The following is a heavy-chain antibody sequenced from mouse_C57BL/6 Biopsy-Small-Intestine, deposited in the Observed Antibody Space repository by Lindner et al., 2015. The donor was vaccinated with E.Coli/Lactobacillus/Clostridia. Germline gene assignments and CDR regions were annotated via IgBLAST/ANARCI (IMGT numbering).Heavy chain of an antibody. Sequence: VQLQESGGDLVKPGGSLKLSCAASGFTFSSYGMSWVRQTPDKRLEWVATISSGGGYTYYPDSVKGRFTISRDNAKNTLYLQMSSLKSEDTAMYYCARHDTYDGWGQGTLVTVSA. J-gene: IGHJ3*01. D-gene: IGHD2-12*01. CDR2: ISSGGGYT. V-gene: IGHV5-6*01. CDR3: ARHDTYDG. CDR1: GFTFSSYG.